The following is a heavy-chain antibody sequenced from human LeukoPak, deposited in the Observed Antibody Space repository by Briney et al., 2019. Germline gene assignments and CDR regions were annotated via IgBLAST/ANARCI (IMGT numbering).Heavy chain of an antibody. CDR1: GGSISSGGYY. D-gene: IGHD5-24*01. CDR2: ISSSGSTI. J-gene: IGHJ4*02. V-gene: IGHV3-11*04. Sequence: LSLTCTVSGGSISSGGYYWSWIRQAPGKGLEWVSYISSSGSTIYYADSVKGRFTISRDNAKNSLYLQMNSLRAEDTAVYYCARGRTRDGYAYWGQGTLVTVSS. CDR3: ARGRTRDGYAY.